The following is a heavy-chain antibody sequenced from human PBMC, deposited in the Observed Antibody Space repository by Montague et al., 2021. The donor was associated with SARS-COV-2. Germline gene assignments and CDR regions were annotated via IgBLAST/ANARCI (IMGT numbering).Heavy chain of an antibody. CDR2: IHYSGGT. Sequence: SETLSLTCTVSNASFDNYYWSWVRQSPGKGLEYVGYIHYSGGTNYNPSLRSRVTISIDTSKNQFSLKLVSVTAAETAIYFCARRIVTYYWYFDLWGRGTLVTVSS. D-gene: IGHD2-15*01. V-gene: IGHV4-59*01. CDR3: ARRIVTYYWYFDL. CDR1: NASFDNYY. J-gene: IGHJ2*01.